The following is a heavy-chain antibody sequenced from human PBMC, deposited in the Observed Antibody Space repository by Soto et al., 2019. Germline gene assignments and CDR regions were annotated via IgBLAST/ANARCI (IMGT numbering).Heavy chain of an antibody. Sequence: GASVKVSCKASGGTFSSYAISWVRQAPGQGLEWMGVIIPIFGTANYAQKSQGRVTITADESTSTAYMELSSLRSEDTAVYYCVYSSGWYPTDGMDVWGPGTTVTASS. CDR1: GGTFSSYA. CDR2: IIPIFGTA. CDR3: VYSSGWYPTDGMDV. J-gene: IGHJ6*02. V-gene: IGHV1-69*13. D-gene: IGHD6-19*01.